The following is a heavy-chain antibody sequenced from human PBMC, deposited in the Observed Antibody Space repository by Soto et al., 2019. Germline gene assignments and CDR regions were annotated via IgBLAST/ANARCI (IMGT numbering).Heavy chain of an antibody. CDR1: GGTFSSYA. D-gene: IGHD2-15*01. CDR3: ARGCSGGSCYDD. V-gene: IGHV1-69*13. Sequence: SVKVSCKASGGTFSSYAISWVRQAPGQGLEWMGGIIPIFGTANYAQKFQGRVTITADESTSTAYMELSSLRSEDTAVYYCARGCSGGSCYDDWGQGTLVTVSS. J-gene: IGHJ4*02. CDR2: IIPIFGTA.